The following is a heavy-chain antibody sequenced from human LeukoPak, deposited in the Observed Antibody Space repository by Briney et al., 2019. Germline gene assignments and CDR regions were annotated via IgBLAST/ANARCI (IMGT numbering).Heavy chain of an antibody. CDR2: IKSKTDGGTT. CDR3: TTGPNYYDSSGYYYAWDY. Sequence: SGGSLRLSCAASGFTFSNAWMSWVRQAPGKGLEWVGRIKSKTDGGTTGYAAPVKGRFTISRDDSKNTLYLQMNSLKTEDTAVYYCTTGPNYYDSSGYYYAWDYWGQGTLVTVSS. J-gene: IGHJ4*02. D-gene: IGHD3-22*01. CDR1: GFTFSNAW. V-gene: IGHV3-15*01.